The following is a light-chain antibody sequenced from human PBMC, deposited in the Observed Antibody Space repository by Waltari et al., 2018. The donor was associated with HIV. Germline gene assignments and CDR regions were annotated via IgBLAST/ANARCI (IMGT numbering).Light chain of an antibody. Sequence: SYELTQPPSVSVSLGQMARITCSGEALPTKYAYWYQRKPGQAPGLVMYNDSERPSGIAGRLSGSISGTIVTLTISGVQAEDEADYYCLSADSSGTYRVFGGGTKLTVL. CDR1: ALPTKY. CDR2: NDS. V-gene: IGLV3-16*01. J-gene: IGLJ3*02. CDR3: LSADSSGTYRV.